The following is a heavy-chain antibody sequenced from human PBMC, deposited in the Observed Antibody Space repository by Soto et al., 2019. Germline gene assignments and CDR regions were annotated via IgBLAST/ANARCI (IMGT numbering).Heavy chain of an antibody. V-gene: IGHV3-23*01. CDR3: AKGGITLVRGSFDY. CDR2: ISGSGSNT. D-gene: IGHD3-10*01. J-gene: IGHJ4*02. Sequence: EVQLLESGGGLVQTGGSQRLSCAVSGITLSNYAMSWVRQAPGKGLEWVSAISGSGSNTYYIDSVKGRFTISRDKSKTTLFLQMNNLRAEDTAVYYCAKGGITLVRGSFDYWGQGALVTVSS. CDR1: GITLSNYA.